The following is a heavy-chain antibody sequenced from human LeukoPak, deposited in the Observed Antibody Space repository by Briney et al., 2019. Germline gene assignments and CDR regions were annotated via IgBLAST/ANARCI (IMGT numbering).Heavy chain of an antibody. CDR2: IIPIFGTA. D-gene: IGHD3-22*01. J-gene: IGHJ4*02. CDR3: ARESVEGYYDSSGYPYFDY. V-gene: IGHV1-69*13. CDR1: GGTFSSYA. Sequence: GASVKVSCKGSGGTFSSYAISWVRQAPGQGLEWMGGIIPIFGTANYAQKFQGRVTITADESTSTAYMELSSLRSEDTAVYYCARESVEGYYDSSGYPYFDYWGQGTLVTVSS.